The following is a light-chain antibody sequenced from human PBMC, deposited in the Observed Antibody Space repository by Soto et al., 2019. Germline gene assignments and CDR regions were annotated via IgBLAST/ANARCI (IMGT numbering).Light chain of an antibody. J-gene: IGKJ1*01. CDR1: QSISTY. CDR2: SAS. CDR3: QQSYTSPPWT. V-gene: IGKV1-39*01. Sequence: DIQMTQSPSSLSASVGDRVTISCRAAQSISTYLNWYQQKPGTAPRLLIYSASSVKTGVPPRLSGSGSGRDFTLTISSLRPEDIATYFCQQSYTSPPWTFGQGTKVDIK.